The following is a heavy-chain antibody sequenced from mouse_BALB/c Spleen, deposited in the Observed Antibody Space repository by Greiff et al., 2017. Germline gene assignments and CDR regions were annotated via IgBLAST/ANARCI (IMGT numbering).Heavy chain of an antibody. CDR3: ARGGYYYGSSCWFAY. D-gene: IGHD1-1*01. CDR2: ISYSGST. V-gene: IGHV3-2*02. J-gene: IGHJ3*01. Sequence: EVKLVESGPGLVKPSQSLSLTCTVTGYSITSDYAWNWIRQFPGNKLEWMGYISYSGSTSYNPSLKSRISITRDTSKNQFFLQLNSVTTEDTATYYCARGGYYYGSSCWFAYWGQGTLVTVSA. CDR1: GYSITSDYA.